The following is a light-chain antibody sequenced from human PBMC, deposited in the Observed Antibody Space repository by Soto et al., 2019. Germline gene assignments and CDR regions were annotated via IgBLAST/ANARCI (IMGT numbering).Light chain of an antibody. CDR3: CSYAGSYTFYV. Sequence: QSVLTQPRSVSGSPGQSVTISCTGTTSDVGGYNYVSWYQQHPGKAPKLMIYDVSQRPSGVPDRFSGSKSGNTASLSISGLQAEHEADYYCCSYAGSYTFYVFGTGTKLTV. J-gene: IGLJ1*01. CDR1: TSDVGGYNY. CDR2: DVS. V-gene: IGLV2-11*01.